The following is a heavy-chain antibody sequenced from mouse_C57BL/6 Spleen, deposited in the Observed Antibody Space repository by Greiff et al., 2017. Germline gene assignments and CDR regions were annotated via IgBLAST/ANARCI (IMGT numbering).Heavy chain of an antibody. CDR2: IWRGGST. CDR3: AKSYSNYGGGFAY. J-gene: IGHJ3*01. D-gene: IGHD2-5*01. V-gene: IGHV2-5*01. CDR1: GFSLTSYG. Sequence: QVQLKESGPGLVQPSQSLSITCTVSGFSLTSYGVHWVRQSPGKGLEWLGVIWRGGSTDYNAAFMSRLSITKDNSKSQVFFKMNSLQADDTAIYCCAKSYSNYGGGFAYWGQGTLVTVSA.